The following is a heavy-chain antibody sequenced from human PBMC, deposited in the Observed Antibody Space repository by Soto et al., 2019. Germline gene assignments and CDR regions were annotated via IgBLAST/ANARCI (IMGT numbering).Heavy chain of an antibody. CDR1: GGSFSGYY. J-gene: IGHJ6*03. CDR3: ARVRPDFWSGYYTPLYYYYYYMDV. Sequence: SETLSLTCAVYGGSFSGYYWSWIRQPPGKGLEWIGEINHSGSTNYNPSLKSRVTISVDTSKNQFSLKLSSVTAADTTVYYCARVRPDFWSGYYTPLYYYYYYMDVWGKGTTVTVSS. V-gene: IGHV4-34*01. CDR2: INHSGST. D-gene: IGHD3-3*01.